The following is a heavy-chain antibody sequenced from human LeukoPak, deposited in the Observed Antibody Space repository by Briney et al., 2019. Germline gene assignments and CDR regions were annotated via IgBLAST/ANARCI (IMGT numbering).Heavy chain of an antibody. Sequence: GGSLRLSCAASGFTFSTFAMIWVRQPPGKGLEWVSSIFPSGGEIHYADSVKGRFTISRDDSKNTLYLQMNSLRAEDTAVYYCAKDARYDILTGYYFDYWGQGTLVTVSS. CDR2: IFPSGGEI. D-gene: IGHD3-9*01. CDR3: AKDARYDILTGYYFDY. V-gene: IGHV3-23*01. CDR1: GFTFSTFA. J-gene: IGHJ4*02.